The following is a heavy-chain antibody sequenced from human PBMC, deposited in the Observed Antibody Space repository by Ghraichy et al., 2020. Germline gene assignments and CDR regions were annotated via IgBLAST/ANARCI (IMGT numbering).Heavy chain of an antibody. J-gene: IGHJ6*02. Sequence: SVKVSCKASGGTFSSYTISWVRQAPGQGLEWMGRIIPILGIADYAQKFQGRVTITADISTSTAYMELSSLRSEDTAIYYCARANAPALVHKNKNYYYYYAMDVWGQGTTVTVSS. D-gene: IGHD6-6*01. CDR1: GGTFSSYT. CDR3: ARANAPALVHKNKNYYYYYAMDV. CDR2: IIPILGIA. V-gene: IGHV1-69*02.